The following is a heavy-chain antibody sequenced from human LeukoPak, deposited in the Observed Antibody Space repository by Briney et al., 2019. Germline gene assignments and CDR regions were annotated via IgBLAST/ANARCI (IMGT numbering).Heavy chain of an antibody. CDR2: IHPYGFT. V-gene: IGHV4-34*01. J-gene: IGHJ5*02. Sequence: SETLSLTCAVYGGSFSNYYWSWIRQPPGKGLEWIGEIHPYGFTNFNPSLKSRVSISVDTSKNQFSLKLTSVTAADTAVYYCSRGSDESKTGDTWGQGSLVTVSS. D-gene: IGHD3-9*01. CDR3: SRGSDESKTGDT. CDR1: GGSFSNYY.